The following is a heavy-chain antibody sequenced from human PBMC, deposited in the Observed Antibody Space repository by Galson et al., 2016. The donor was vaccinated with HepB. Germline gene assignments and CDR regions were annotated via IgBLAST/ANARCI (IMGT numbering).Heavy chain of an antibody. CDR3: ARGTSDYYSPWFDP. CDR2: IYNSGST. CDR1: GGSISSNY. Sequence: SETLSLTCSVSGGSISSNYWSWIRQPPEKGLEWIGYIYNSGSTNYNPSLKSRVTISVDTSKNHFSLKLSSVTAADTAVYYCARGTSDYYSPWFDPWGQGTLVTVSS. J-gene: IGHJ5*02. V-gene: IGHV4-59*01. D-gene: IGHD3-3*01.